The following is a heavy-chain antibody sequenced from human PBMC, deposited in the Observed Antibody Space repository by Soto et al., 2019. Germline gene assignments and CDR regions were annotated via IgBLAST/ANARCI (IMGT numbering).Heavy chain of an antibody. CDR2: IYYDGNT. CDR3: ARSSIEPRVFMYPFDS. J-gene: IGHJ4*02. CDR1: GDSITSSSHY. Sequence: TSETLSLTCTVSGDSITSSSHYWGRISQPPGKGLECIANIYYDGNTYYNPSLKSRVAISLDTSENQFSLRLNSVTAADTAVYYCARSSIEPRVFMYPFDSWGQGTLVTVSS. V-gene: IGHV4-39*01. D-gene: IGHD6-6*01.